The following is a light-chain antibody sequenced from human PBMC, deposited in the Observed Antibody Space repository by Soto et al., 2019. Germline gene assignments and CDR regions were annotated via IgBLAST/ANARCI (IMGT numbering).Light chain of an antibody. CDR3: SSYAGNGYV. CDR2: EVI. V-gene: IGLV2-8*01. J-gene: IGLJ1*01. Sequence: QSVLTQPPSASGSPGQSVTSSCTGASSDVGGYNYVSWYQRHPGKAPKLMIYEVIKRPSGVPDRFSGSKSGNTASLAVSGLQAEDEADYFCSSYAGNGYVFGTGTKVTVL. CDR1: SSDVGGYNY.